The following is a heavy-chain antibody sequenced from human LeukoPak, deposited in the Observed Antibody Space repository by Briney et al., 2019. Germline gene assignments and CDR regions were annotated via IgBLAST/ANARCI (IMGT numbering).Heavy chain of an antibody. CDR1: GFTFSSYG. CDR2: IRYDGSNK. Sequence: PGGSLRLSCAASGFTFSSYGMHWVRQAPGKGLEWVAFIRYDGSNKYYADSVKGRFTISRDNSKNTLYLQMNSLRAEDTAVYYCAKDGGSSSWLYYFDYWGQGTLVTVSS. D-gene: IGHD6-13*01. CDR3: AKDGGSSSWLYYFDY. J-gene: IGHJ4*02. V-gene: IGHV3-30*02.